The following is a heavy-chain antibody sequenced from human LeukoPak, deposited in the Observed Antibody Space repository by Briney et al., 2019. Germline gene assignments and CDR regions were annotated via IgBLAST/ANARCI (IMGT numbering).Heavy chain of an antibody. CDR2: ISSSGSYI. J-gene: IGHJ3*02. D-gene: IGHD4-11*01. CDR1: GFTFSSYS. V-gene: IGHV3-21*01. Sequence: GGSLRLSCVASGFTFSSYSMNWVRQAPGKGLEWVSCISSSGSYIYYADSVKGRFTISRDNAKNSLYLQVNSLRAEDTAVYFCARDPGPTTAAWGAFDIWGQGTVVTVSS. CDR3: ARDPGPTTAAWGAFDI.